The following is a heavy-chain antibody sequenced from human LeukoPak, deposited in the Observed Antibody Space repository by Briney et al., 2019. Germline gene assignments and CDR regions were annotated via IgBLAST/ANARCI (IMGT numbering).Heavy chain of an antibody. V-gene: IGHV3-48*01. Sequence: GGSLRLSCAASGFTFSSYSMNWVRQAPGKGLEWVSYISSSSSTIYYADSVKGRFTISRDNAKNSLYLQMNSLRTEDTAVYYRARDSWDILTGYHSHFLDYWGQGTRVTVSS. J-gene: IGHJ4*01. D-gene: IGHD3-9*01. CDR2: ISSSSSTI. CDR3: ARDSWDILTGYHSHFLDY. CDR1: GFTFSSYS.